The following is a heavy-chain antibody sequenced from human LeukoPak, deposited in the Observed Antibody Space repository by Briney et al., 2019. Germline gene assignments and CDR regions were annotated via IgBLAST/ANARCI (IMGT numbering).Heavy chain of an antibody. CDR1: GFTFSSYW. V-gene: IGHV3-7*01. CDR2: IKQDGSEK. Sequence: GGSLRLSCAASGFTFSSYWMSWVRQAPGKGLEWVANIKQDGSEKYYVDSVKGRFTISRDNAKNSLYLQMNSLRAEDTAVYYCASLRRDGYNLGERYFDYWGQGTLVTVSS. J-gene: IGHJ4*02. CDR3: ASLRRDGYNLGERYFDY. D-gene: IGHD5-24*01.